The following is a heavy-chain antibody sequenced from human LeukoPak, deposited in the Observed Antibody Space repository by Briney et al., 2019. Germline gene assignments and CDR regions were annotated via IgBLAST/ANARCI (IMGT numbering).Heavy chain of an antibody. CDR3: AKDPLGYCSSTSGSWGY. CDR2: ISGGGGST. D-gene: IGHD2-2*01. V-gene: IGHV3-23*01. CDR1: GFTFSSYA. Sequence: GGSLRLSCAASGFTFSSYAMSWVRHAPGKGLEWVSAISGGGGSTYYADSVKGRFTISRDNSKNTLFLQMNSLRAEDTAVYYCAKDPLGYCSSTSGSWGYWGQGTLVTVSS. J-gene: IGHJ4*02.